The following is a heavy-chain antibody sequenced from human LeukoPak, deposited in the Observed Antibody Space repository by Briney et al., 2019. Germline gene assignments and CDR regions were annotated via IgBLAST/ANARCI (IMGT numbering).Heavy chain of an antibody. CDR1: GFTFSTYE. D-gene: IGHD1-26*01. CDR3: ARAERGGGRYSYYFDY. Sequence: GGSLRLSCAASGFTFSTYEMNWVRQAPGKGLEWVSYIGSSGTTIYYADSVKGRFTISRDNAKNSLYLQMNSLRAEDTAVYYCARAERGGGRYSYYFDYWGQGTLVTASS. CDR2: IGSSGTTI. V-gene: IGHV3-48*03. J-gene: IGHJ4*02.